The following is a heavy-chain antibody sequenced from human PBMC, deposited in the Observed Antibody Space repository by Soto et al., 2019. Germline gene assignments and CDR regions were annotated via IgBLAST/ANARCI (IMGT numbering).Heavy chain of an antibody. CDR3: AKAKPPYFDD. CDR1: GFSFNTYS. J-gene: IGHJ4*02. Sequence: GGSLRLSCTASGFSFNTYSMNWVRQAPGKGLEWISYISSDSKTIDYSDSVKGRFTISRDNAKNTLYLQMNSLRAEDTAVYYCAKAKPPYFDDWGQGTLVTVSS. V-gene: IGHV3-48*01. CDR2: ISSDSKTI.